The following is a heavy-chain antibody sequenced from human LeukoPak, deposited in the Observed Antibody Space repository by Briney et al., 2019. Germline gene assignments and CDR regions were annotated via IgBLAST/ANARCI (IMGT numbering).Heavy chain of an antibody. D-gene: IGHD3-22*01. J-gene: IGHJ3*02. CDR1: GGSFSGYY. Sequence: SETLSLTYAVYGGSFSGYYWSWIRQPPGKGLEWIGYIYTSGSTNYNPSLKSRVTISVDTSKNQFSLKLSSVTAADTAVYYCARLQTYYYDSSGYPEGLDAFDIWGQGTMVTVSS. V-gene: IGHV4-4*09. CDR2: IYTSGST. CDR3: ARLQTYYYDSSGYPEGLDAFDI.